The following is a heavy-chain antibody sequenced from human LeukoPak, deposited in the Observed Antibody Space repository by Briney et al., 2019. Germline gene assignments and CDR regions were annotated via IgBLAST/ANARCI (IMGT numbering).Heavy chain of an antibody. CDR2: ISSSSSYI. J-gene: IGHJ4*02. CDR3: ASYGAVAGTY. D-gene: IGHD6-19*01. CDR1: GFTFSSYS. Sequence: GGSLRLSCAASGFTFSSYSMNWVRQAPGKGLEWVSSISSSSSYIYYADSVKGRFTISRDNAKSSLYLQMDSLRAEDTAVYYCASYGAVAGTYWGQGTLVTVSS. V-gene: IGHV3-21*01.